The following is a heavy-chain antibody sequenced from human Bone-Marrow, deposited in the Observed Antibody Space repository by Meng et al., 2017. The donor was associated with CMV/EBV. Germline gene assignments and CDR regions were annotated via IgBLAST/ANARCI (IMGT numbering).Heavy chain of an antibody. Sequence: GESLKISCAASGFTFSSYGMHWVRQAPGKGLEWVAFIRYDGSNKYYADSVKGRFTISRDNAKNSLYLQMNSLRAEDTAVYYCARNLDVWGQGTTVTVSS. CDR2: IRYDGSNK. V-gene: IGHV3-30*02. J-gene: IGHJ6*02. CDR3: ARNLDV. CDR1: GFTFSSYG.